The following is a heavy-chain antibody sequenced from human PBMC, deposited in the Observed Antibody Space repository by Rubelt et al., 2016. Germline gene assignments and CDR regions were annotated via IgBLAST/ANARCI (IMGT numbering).Heavy chain of an antibody. D-gene: IGHD3-3*01. CDR3: ARSPRYDFEDNWFDP. CDR1: GYTFTSYY. J-gene: IGHJ5*02. V-gene: IGHV1-46*01. Sequence: QVQLVQSGAEVKKPGASVKVSCKASGYTFTSYYMHWVRQAPGQGLEWMGIINPSGGSTSYAQKFQGRVTMTRDTSTSTVYMELSSLRSEDTAVYYCARSPRYDFEDNWFDPWGQGTLVTGSP. CDR2: INPSGGST.